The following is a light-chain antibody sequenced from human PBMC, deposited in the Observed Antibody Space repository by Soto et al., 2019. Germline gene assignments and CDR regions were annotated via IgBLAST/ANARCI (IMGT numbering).Light chain of an antibody. CDR1: QSVGSN. CDR2: DAS. J-gene: IGKJ2*01. CDR3: QQYNNWPYT. Sequence: EIVLMHSPATLSVSPGERATLSCRASQSVGSNLAWYQQRPGPPPRLLIYDASPSYTDIPARLSGGGSGTEFTLTISSLQSEDFAVYYCQQYNNWPYTFGQGTKLQIK. V-gene: IGKV3-15*01.